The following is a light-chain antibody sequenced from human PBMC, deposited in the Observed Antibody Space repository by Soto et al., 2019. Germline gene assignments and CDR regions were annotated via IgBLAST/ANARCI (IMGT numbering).Light chain of an antibody. V-gene: IGKV1-33*01. CDR3: QQYDNLPPLS. Sequence: DIQMTQSPSSLSASVGDRVTITCQASQDISNYLNWYQQKPGKAPKLLIYDASNLETGVPSRVSGSGSGTDFTFTSSSLQAEDIATYYCQQYDNLPPLSFGGGTKVEIK. CDR1: QDISNY. J-gene: IGKJ4*01. CDR2: DAS.